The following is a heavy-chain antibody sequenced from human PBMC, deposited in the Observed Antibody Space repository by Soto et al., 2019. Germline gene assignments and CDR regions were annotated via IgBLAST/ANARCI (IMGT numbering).Heavy chain of an antibody. D-gene: IGHD3-10*01. J-gene: IGHJ5*02. CDR3: ARLAYVSGVDL. V-gene: IGHV4-39*01. CDR1: GGSISSSGHY. Sequence: QLQLQESGPGLVKPSEALSLTCTVSGGSISSSGHYWGWIRQTPGKGLEWIGYIIYSGGTHYNASIRSRVSISVESSKDQLSLKVTSVNAVVAAVYYCARLAYVSGVDLWGRGTMVIASS. CDR2: IIYSGGT.